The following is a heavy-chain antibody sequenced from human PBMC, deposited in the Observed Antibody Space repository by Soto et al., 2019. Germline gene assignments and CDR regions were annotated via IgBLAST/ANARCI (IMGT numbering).Heavy chain of an antibody. V-gene: IGHV1-46*04. CDR1: GFTFTSYY. Sequence: GASVKVSCKASGFTFTSYYMHWVRQAPGQGLEWLGRISPSGDNTLLAQGLLGRIAMTRNTSTNTDYLQLSSLRSEDTAVYYCARGYCTSTSCSFDPWGQGALVTVSS. D-gene: IGHD2-2*01. J-gene: IGHJ5*02. CDR2: ISPSGDNT. CDR3: ARGYCTSTSCSFDP.